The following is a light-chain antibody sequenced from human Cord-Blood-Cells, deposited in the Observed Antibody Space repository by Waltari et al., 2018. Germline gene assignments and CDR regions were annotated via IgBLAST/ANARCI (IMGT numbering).Light chain of an antibody. CDR3: QQRSNWPPA. CDR2: DAS. CDR1: QSVSSY. J-gene: IGKJ5*01. V-gene: IGKV3-11*01. Sequence: EIVLPQSPATLSLSPGSRATLSCRASQSVSSYLAWYQQKPGQAPRLLIYDASNRATGIPARFSGSGSGTDFTLTISSLEPEDFAVYYCQQRSNWPPAFGQGTRLEIK.